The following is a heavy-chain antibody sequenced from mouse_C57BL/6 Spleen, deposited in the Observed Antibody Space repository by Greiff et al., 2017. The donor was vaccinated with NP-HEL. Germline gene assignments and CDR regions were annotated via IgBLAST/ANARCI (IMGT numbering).Heavy chain of an antibody. J-gene: IGHJ4*01. CDR1: GYTFTSYW. D-gene: IGHD2-3*01. CDR2: IDPSDSYT. V-gene: IGHV1-50*01. Sequence: VQLQQPGAELVKPGASVKLSCKASGYTFTSYWMQWVKQRPGQGLEWIGEIDPSDSYTNYNQKFKGKATLTVDTSSSTAYMQLSSLTSEDSAVYYCARPDGYDAMDYWGQGTSVTVSS. CDR3: ARPDGYDAMDY.